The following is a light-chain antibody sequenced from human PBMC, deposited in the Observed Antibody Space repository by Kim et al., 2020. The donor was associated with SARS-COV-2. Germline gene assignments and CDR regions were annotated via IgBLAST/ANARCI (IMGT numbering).Light chain of an antibody. CDR1: QSVSSQ. V-gene: IGKV3-11*01. CDR2: DVS. J-gene: IGKJ1*01. CDR3: QQRYSWPVT. Sequence: LSARERATLACRASQSVSSQVAWYQQTPGQAPRLLMYDVSNRATGIPDRFSGSGSGTDFTLTISSLEPEDFALYYCQQRYSWPVTFGQGTKVDIK.